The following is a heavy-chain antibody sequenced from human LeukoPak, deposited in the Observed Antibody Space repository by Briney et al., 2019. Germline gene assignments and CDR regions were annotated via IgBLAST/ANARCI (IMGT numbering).Heavy chain of an antibody. CDR1: GFVFSDYW. CDR3: ARDEGSGSSSSG. Sequence: PGGSLRLSCAASGFVFSDYWLSWVRQAPGKGLEWVANIKQDGSEKYYVDSVKGRFTISRDNAKNSLYLQMNSLRAEDTAVYYCARDEGSGSSSSGWGQGTLVTVSS. V-gene: IGHV3-7*01. CDR2: IKQDGSEK. D-gene: IGHD6-6*01. J-gene: IGHJ4*02.